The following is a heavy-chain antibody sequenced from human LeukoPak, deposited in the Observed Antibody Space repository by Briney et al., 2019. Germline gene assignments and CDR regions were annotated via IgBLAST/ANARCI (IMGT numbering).Heavy chain of an antibody. CDR3: AREAGPRGYSYGPYYYYYMDV. CDR1: GGSISSYY. CDR2: ISSSGST. D-gene: IGHD5-18*01. J-gene: IGHJ6*03. V-gene: IGHV4-4*07. Sequence: SETLSLTCTVSGGSISSYYWSWIRQPPGKGLEWIGRISSSGSTNYNPSLKSRVTISVDTSKNQFSLKLSSVTAADTAVYYCAREAGPRGYSYGPYYYYYMDVWGKGTTVTISS.